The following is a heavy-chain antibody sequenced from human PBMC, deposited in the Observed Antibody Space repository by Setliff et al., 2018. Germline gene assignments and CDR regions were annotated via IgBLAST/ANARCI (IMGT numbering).Heavy chain of an antibody. CDR3: ARDGYYNFWSGPSLAPNWFDP. Sequence: GGSLRLSCAASGFTFSSYSMNWVRQAPGKGLEWVSSVSSSSSYIYYADSVKGRFTISRDNAKNSLYLQMNSLRAEDTAVYYCARDGYYNFWSGPSLAPNWFDPWGQGTLVTVSS. CDR1: GFTFSSYS. V-gene: IGHV3-21*01. CDR2: VSSSSSYI. J-gene: IGHJ5*02. D-gene: IGHD3-3*01.